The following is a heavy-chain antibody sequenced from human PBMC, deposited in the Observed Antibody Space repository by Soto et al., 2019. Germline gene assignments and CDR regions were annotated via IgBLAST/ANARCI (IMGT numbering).Heavy chain of an antibody. CDR3: ARARADAFDI. CDR1: GGSFSGYY. J-gene: IGHJ3*02. V-gene: IGHV4-34*01. Sequence: SETLSLTCAVYGGSFSGYYWSWIRQPPGKGLEWIGEINHSGSTNYNPSLKSRVTISVDTSKNQFSLKLSSVTAADTAVYYCARARADAFDIWGQGTMVTVSS. CDR2: INHSGST.